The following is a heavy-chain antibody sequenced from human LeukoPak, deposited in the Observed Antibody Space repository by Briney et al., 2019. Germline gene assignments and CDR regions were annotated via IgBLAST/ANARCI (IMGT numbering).Heavy chain of an antibody. CDR1: GFTFSSYG. V-gene: IGHV3-30*02. Sequence: PGGSLRLSCTTSGFTFSSYGMHWVRQAPGKGLEWVAFIRSDGSNEYYADSVRGRITISRDNSQNTLYLQMNSLRAEDTAVYYCAKLAYDILTGYSPAETWDQGTLVTVSS. D-gene: IGHD3-9*01. CDR3: AKLAYDILTGYSPAET. J-gene: IGHJ5*02. CDR2: IRSDGSNE.